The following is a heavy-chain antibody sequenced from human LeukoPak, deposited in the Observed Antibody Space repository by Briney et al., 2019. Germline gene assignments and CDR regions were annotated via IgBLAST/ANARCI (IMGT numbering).Heavy chain of an antibody. CDR2: IYGSGVSI. CDR3: AKDLGWELPAEAY. V-gene: IGHV3-23*01. CDR1: GFTFGKYV. J-gene: IGHJ4*02. Sequence: PGGSLRLSCVASGFTFGKYVMNWVRQAPGKGLEWLATIYGSGVSISYADSVKGRFTISRDNSKNTLYLQMNSLRAEDTAMYFCAKDLGWELPAEAYWGQGILVTVSS. D-gene: IGHD1-26*01.